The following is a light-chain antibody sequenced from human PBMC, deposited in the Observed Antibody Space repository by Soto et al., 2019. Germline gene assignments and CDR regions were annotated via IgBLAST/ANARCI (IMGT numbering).Light chain of an antibody. J-gene: IGKJ4*01. CDR3: QKCKVAPFT. Sequence: EIVMTQSPATLSVSPGERATLSCRASQSIRTNLAWYRHKPGQAPSLLIYAASTLQSGVPSRFTGSGSGTDFTLTISSLQPEDAATYYCQKCKVAPFTFGGGTKVEI. CDR1: QSIRTN. V-gene: IGKV3-15*01. CDR2: AAS.